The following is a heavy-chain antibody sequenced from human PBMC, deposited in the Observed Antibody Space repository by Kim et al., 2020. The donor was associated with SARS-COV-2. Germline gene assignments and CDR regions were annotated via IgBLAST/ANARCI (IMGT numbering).Heavy chain of an antibody. CDR1: GGSISSSSYY. V-gene: IGHV4-39*01. D-gene: IGHD2-2*01. CDR2: IYYSGST. CDR3: ARHARYVVPANYCFDY. J-gene: IGHJ4*02. Sequence: SETLSLTCTVSGGSISSSSYYWGWIRQPPGKGLEWIGSIYYSGSTYYNPSLKSRVTISVDTSKNQFSLKLSSVTAADTAVYYCARHARYVVPANYCFDYWGQGTLVTVSS.